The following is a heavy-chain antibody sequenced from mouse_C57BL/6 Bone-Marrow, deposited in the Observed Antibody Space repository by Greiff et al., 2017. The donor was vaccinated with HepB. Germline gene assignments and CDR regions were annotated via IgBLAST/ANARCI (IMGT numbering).Heavy chain of an antibody. Sequence: VQLQESGPELVKPGASVKISCKASGYAFSSSWMNWVKQRPGKGLEWIGRIYPGDGDTNYNGKFKGKATLTADKSSSTAYMQLSSLTSEDSAVYFCARFYDYDASFAYWGQGTLVTVSA. CDR1: GYAFSSSW. D-gene: IGHD2-4*01. J-gene: IGHJ3*01. V-gene: IGHV1-82*01. CDR2: IYPGDGDT. CDR3: ARFYDYDASFAY.